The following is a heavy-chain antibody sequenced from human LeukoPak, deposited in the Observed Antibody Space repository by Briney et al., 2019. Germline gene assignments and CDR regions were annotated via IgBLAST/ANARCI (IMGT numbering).Heavy chain of an antibody. CDR2: ISSDGSIT. CDR3: ARRVGSSESSYYFDY. Sequence: GGSLRLSCAASGFTFSNAWMSWVRQAPGKGLVWVSLISSDGSITSYADSVKGRFTISRDNAKNTVYLQMNSLRVEDTAVYYCARRVGSSESSYYFDYWGQGTLVTVSS. CDR1: GFTFSNAW. J-gene: IGHJ4*02. D-gene: IGHD3-22*01. V-gene: IGHV3-74*01.